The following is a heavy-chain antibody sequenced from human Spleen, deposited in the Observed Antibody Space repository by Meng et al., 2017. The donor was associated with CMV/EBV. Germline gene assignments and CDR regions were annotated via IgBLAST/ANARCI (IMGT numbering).Heavy chain of an antibody. V-gene: IGHV1-2*02. D-gene: IGHD5-18*01. J-gene: IGHJ4*02. CDR1: GYNFTGYY. CDR3: ARDHSAYADY. CDR2: INPNSGGT. Sequence: ASVKVSCKASGYNFTGYYIHWVRQAPGQGLEWMGWINPNSGGTNYAQKFQGRVTMTSDTSISTAYMEVARLTSDDTAVYYCARDHSAYADYWGQGALVTVSS.